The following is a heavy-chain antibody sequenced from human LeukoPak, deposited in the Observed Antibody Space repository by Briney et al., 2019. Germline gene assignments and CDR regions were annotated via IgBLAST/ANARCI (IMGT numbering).Heavy chain of an antibody. CDR3: AKDAYSPMVVVPAAIGWFDP. J-gene: IGHJ5*02. Sequence: GGSLRLSCAASGFTFSSYAMSWVRQAPGKGLEWVSGISGSGGSTYYADSVKGRFTISRDNSKITLYLQMNSLRAEDTAVYYCAKDAYSPMVVVPAAIGWFDPWGQGTQVTVSS. D-gene: IGHD2-2*01. CDR1: GFTFSSYA. CDR2: ISGSGGST. V-gene: IGHV3-23*01.